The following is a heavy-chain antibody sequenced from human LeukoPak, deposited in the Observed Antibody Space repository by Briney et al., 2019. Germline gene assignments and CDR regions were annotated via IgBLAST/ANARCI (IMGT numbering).Heavy chain of an antibody. J-gene: IGHJ5*02. CDR3: AKDPGSSWIPVGWFDP. V-gene: IGHV3-23*01. D-gene: IGHD6-13*01. CDR1: GFTFSSYS. CDR2: ISGGGGST. Sequence: PGGSLRLSCAASGFTFSSYSMNWVRQAPGKGLEWVSAISGGGGSTYYADSVKGRFAISRDNSKNTLYLQMNSLRAEDTAVYYCAKDPGSSWIPVGWFDPWGQGTLVTVSS.